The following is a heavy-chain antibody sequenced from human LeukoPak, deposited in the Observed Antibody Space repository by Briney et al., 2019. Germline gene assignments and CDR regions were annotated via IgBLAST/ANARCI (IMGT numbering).Heavy chain of an antibody. Sequence: SETLSLTCTVSGGSISSSYWSWIRQPAGKGLEWIGRIYTSGSTNYNPSLKSRVTISVDTSKNQFSLKLSSVTAADTAVYYCARDNVVGAADAFDIWGQGTMVTVSS. CDR3: ARDNVVGAADAFDI. CDR2: IYTSGST. J-gene: IGHJ3*02. V-gene: IGHV4-4*07. CDR1: GGSISSSY. D-gene: IGHD1-26*01.